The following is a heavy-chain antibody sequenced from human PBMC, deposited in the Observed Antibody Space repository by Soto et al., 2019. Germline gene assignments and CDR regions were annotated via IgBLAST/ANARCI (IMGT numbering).Heavy chain of an antibody. V-gene: IGHV3-21*01. CDR1: GFSFGDYI. D-gene: IGHD4-17*01. CDR2: ISHSGSYI. CDR3: ASPRDYCVTTSNCFIAFDI. Sequence: VQLVESGGSLVKPGGSLRLSCAASGFSFGDYIMNWVRQAPGRGLEWVASISHSGSYIFYADSVKGRFTISRDNSRDSLYLQMNSLRVDDTAIYYCASPRDYCVTTSNCFIAFDIWGQGTRVTVSS. J-gene: IGHJ3*02.